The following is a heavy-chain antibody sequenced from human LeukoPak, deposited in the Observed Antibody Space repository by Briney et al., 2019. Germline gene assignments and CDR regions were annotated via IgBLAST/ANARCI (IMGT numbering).Heavy chain of an antibody. CDR1: GGSISSYY. CDR2: TYYSGST. Sequence: PSETLSLTCTVSGGSISSYYWSWIRQPPGKGLEWIGYTYYSGSTNYNPSLKSRVTISVDTSRNQFSLKLSSVTAADTAVYYCARGVEYSSSSGLLWGQGTLVTVSS. J-gene: IGHJ4*02. V-gene: IGHV4-59*01. CDR3: ARGVEYSSSSGLL. D-gene: IGHD6-6*01.